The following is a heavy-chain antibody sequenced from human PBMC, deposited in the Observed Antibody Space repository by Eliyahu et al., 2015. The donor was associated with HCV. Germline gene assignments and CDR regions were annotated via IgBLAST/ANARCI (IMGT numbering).Heavy chain of an antibody. CDR3: VKDHSKRVYPFDY. Sequence: EVQLVESGGGLVQPGGSLRLXCSAXGFPXSSYAMHWVRQAPGKGLEYVSAISSNGGSTYYADSVKGRFTISRDNSKNTLYLQMSSLRAEDTAVYYCVKDHSKRVYPFDYWGQGTLVTVSS. J-gene: IGHJ4*02. CDR1: GFPXSSYA. CDR2: ISSNGGST. V-gene: IGHV3-64D*06. D-gene: IGHD2-21*01.